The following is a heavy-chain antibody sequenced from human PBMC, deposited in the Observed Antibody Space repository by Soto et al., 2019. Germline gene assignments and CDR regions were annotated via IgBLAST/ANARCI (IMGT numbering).Heavy chain of an antibody. CDR1: GYTLTNYA. CDR3: ARDCTGGSCFCIY. Sequence: GASVKLSCKASGYTLTNYAISCVRQAPGQGPEWMGWINTYNGNSNYAQKFQGRVTMTTDTSTNTAYMELRSLTSDDTAVYYCARDCTGGSCFCIYWGQGTLVTVSS. D-gene: IGHD2-15*01. CDR2: INTYNGNS. J-gene: IGHJ4*02. V-gene: IGHV1-18*01.